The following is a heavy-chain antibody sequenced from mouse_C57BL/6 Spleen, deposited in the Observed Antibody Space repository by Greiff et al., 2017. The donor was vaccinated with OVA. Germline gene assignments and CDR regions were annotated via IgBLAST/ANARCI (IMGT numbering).Heavy chain of an antibody. CDR1: GFTFSDYG. D-gene: IGHD2-1*01. J-gene: IGHJ4*01. V-gene: IGHV5-17*01. CDR2: ISSGSSTS. CDR3: AREHGNFFYYAMDY. Sequence: VQLQQSGGGLVKPGGSLKLSCAASGFTFSDYGMHWVRQAPEKGLEWVAYISSGSSTSYYADTVKGRFTISRDNAKNTLFLQMTSLRSEDTAMYYCAREHGNFFYYAMDYWGQGTSVTVSS.